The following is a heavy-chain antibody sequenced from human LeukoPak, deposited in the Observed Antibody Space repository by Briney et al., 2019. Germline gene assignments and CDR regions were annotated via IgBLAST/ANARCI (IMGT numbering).Heavy chain of an antibody. V-gene: IGHV4-59*08. Sequence: PSETLSLTCAVYGGSFSGYYWSWIRQPPGKGLEWIGYIYYSGSTNYNPSLKSRVTISVDTSKNQFSLKLSSVTAADTAVYYCARRYDFWSGYYFDYWGQGTLVTVSS. CDR2: IYYSGST. CDR3: ARRYDFWSGYYFDY. J-gene: IGHJ4*02. D-gene: IGHD3-3*01. CDR1: GGSFSGYY.